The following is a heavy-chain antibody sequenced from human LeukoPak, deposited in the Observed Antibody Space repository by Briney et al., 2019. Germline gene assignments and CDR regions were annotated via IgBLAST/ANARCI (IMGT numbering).Heavy chain of an antibody. V-gene: IGHV3-49*04. CDR2: IGSETYGGTT. Sequence: GGSLRLSCTAPGFTFGDYAMSWVRQAPGKGLEWVGFIGSETYGGTTEYAASVKGRFTISRDDSKSIAYLQMNSLKTEDTAVYYCTRGAYSSGWFTYWSFDLWGRGTLVAVSS. CDR3: TRGAYSSGWFTYWSFDL. J-gene: IGHJ2*01. D-gene: IGHD6-19*01. CDR1: GFTFGDYA.